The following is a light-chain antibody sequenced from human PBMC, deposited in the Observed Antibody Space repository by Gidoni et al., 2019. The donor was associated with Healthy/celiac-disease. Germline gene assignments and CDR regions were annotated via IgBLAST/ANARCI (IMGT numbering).Light chain of an antibody. Sequence: EIQMTQSPSPLSASVGDRVTITCRASQSISSYLNWYQQKPGKDPKLLIYAASSLQSGVPSRFSDSEAGTDFTLTISSLQPEHFATYYCQQDYSTPPTFGQGTKVEIK. CDR2: AAS. CDR3: QQDYSTPPT. J-gene: IGKJ1*01. V-gene: IGKV1-39*01. CDR1: QSISSY.